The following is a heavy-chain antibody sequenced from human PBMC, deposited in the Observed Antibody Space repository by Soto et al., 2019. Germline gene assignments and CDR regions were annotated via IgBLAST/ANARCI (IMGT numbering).Heavy chain of an antibody. CDR3: ASTYCSGGSCPMDAFDF. J-gene: IGHJ3*01. CDR1: GGTFSSYA. V-gene: IGHV1-69*01. CDR2: IIPTFGTA. D-gene: IGHD2-15*01. Sequence: QVQLVQSGAEVKKPGSSVKVSCKASGGTFSSYAISWVRQAPGQGLEWMGGIIPTFGTANYAQKFQGGVTITAAESTSTAYMELSSLRSEDTAVYYCASTYCSGGSCPMDAFDFWGQGTMVTVSS.